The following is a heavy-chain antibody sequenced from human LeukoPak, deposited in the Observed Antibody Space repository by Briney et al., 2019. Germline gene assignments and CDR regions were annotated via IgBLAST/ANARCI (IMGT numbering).Heavy chain of an antibody. V-gene: IGHV1-2*02. J-gene: IGHJ3*02. Sequence: GASVKVSCKASGYTFTGYYMHWVRQAPGQGLEWMGWINPNSGGTNYAQKFQGRVTMTRDTSISTAYMELSRLRSDDTAVYYCARDRSYYDSSGYYPHDAFDIWGQGTMVTVSS. CDR1: GYTFTGYY. CDR2: INPNSGGT. D-gene: IGHD3-22*01. CDR3: ARDRSYYDSSGYYPHDAFDI.